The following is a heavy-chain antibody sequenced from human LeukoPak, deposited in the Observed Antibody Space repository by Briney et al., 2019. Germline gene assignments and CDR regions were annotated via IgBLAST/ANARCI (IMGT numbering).Heavy chain of an antibody. Sequence: PGRSLRLSCAASGFTFSSYGMHWVRQAPGKGLEWVAVIWYDGSNKYYADSVKGRFTISRDNSKNTLYLQMNSLRAEDTAVYYCAKTAPNDAFDIWGQGTMVTVSS. V-gene: IGHV3-33*06. J-gene: IGHJ3*02. CDR3: AKTAPNDAFDI. CDR1: GFTFSSYG. CDR2: IWYDGSNK.